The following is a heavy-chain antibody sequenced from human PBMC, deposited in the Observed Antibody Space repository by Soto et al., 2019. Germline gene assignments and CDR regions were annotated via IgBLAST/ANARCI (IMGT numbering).Heavy chain of an antibody. Sequence: GASVKVSCKASGGTFSSYAISWVRQAPGQGLEWMGGIIPIFGTANYAQKFQGRVTITADESTSTAYMELSSLRSEDTAVYYCARGLLSNYYDSSGYPPGAFDIWGQGTMVTVSS. CDR2: IIPIFGTA. CDR1: GGTFSSYA. D-gene: IGHD3-22*01. CDR3: ARGLLSNYYDSSGYPPGAFDI. J-gene: IGHJ3*02. V-gene: IGHV1-69*13.